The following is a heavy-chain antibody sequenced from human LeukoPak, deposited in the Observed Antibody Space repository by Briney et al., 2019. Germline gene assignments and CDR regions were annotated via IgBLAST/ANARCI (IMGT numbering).Heavy chain of an antibody. CDR2: ISGDGDST. Sequence: GGSLRLSCAASGFTFDDYAIHWVLQAPGRGLDWVSLISGDGDSTYYADSVKGRFTISRDNSKNSLYLQMNSLRTEDTALYYCAKGNERRAFDIWGQGTMVTVSS. V-gene: IGHV3-43*02. J-gene: IGHJ3*02. CDR1: GFTFDDYA. CDR3: AKGNERRAFDI.